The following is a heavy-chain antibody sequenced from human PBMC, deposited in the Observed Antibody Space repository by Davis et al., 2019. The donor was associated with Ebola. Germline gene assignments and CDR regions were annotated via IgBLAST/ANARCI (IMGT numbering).Heavy chain of an antibody. Sequence: SETLSLTCAVYAGSFSDYYWNWIRQPPGKGLEWIGEINHSGSTNYNPSLKSRVTISVDTSKNQFSLKLSSVTAADTAVYYCARHYPRTGTTFDYWGQGTLVTVSS. CDR1: AGSFSDYY. CDR2: INHSGST. V-gene: IGHV4-34*01. J-gene: IGHJ4*02. CDR3: ARHYPRTGTTFDY. D-gene: IGHD1-1*01.